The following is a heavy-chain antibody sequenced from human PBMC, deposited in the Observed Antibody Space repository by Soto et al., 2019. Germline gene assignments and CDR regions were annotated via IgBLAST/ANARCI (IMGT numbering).Heavy chain of an antibody. Sequence: GHSLKISCEASGYSFSTYWIAWVRQMLGKGLEWMGIIYPGDSDTKYSPSLQGQVTISADTSISTAYLQWTSLKASDTAMYYCARSRRGAYSSGWYSPSGYYNYGIDVWGQGTKVTVSS. CDR3: ARSRRGAYSSGWYSPSGYYNYGIDV. D-gene: IGHD6-19*01. V-gene: IGHV5-51*01. CDR1: GYSFSTYW. CDR2: IYPGDSDT. J-gene: IGHJ6*02.